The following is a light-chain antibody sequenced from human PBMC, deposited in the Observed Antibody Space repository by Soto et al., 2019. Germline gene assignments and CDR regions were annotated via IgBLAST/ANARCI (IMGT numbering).Light chain of an antibody. CDR3: HQRQYWPPIT. CDR2: DAS. Sequence: EIVLTQSPATLSLSPGARAPLSCRASQSVSSYLAWYQQRPGQAPRLLIYDASNRATGIPARFSGSGSGTDFTLTISSLEPEDFAVYYCHQRQYWPPITFGQGTRLEIK. CDR1: QSVSSY. V-gene: IGKV3-11*01. J-gene: IGKJ5*01.